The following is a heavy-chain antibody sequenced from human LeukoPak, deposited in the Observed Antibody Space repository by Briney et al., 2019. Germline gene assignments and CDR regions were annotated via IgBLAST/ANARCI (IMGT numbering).Heavy chain of an antibody. D-gene: IGHD5-24*01. CDR1: GFTFSSYA. CDR3: ARDSREGWVDY. J-gene: IGHJ4*02. V-gene: IGHV3-30-3*01. CDR2: ISYDGSNK. Sequence: PGGSLRLSCAASGFTFSSYAMHWVRQAPGKGLEWVAVISYDGSNKYYADSVKGRFTISRDNSKNTLYLQMNSLRAEDTAVYYCARDSREGWVDYWGQGTLVTVSS.